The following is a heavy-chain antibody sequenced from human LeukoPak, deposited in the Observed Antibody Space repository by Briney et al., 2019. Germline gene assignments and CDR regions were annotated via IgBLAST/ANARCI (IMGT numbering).Heavy chain of an antibody. CDR3: ARVPSEGNYYYYYMDV. D-gene: IGHD3-10*01. Sequence: SETLSLTCTVSGGSISSYYWSWIRQPPGKGLEWIGYIYYSGSTNYNPSLKSRVTISVDTSKNQFSLKLSSVTAADTAVYYCARVPSEGNYYYYYMDVWGKGTTVTVSS. CDR1: GGSISSYY. V-gene: IGHV4-59*01. CDR2: IYYSGST. J-gene: IGHJ6*03.